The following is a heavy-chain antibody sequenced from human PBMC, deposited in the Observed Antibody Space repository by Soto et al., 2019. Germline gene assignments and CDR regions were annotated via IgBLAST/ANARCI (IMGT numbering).Heavy chain of an antibody. CDR3: ARERSYDTSGYYFPIDY. J-gene: IGHJ4*02. Sequence: XSVKVSCKASGCTFSSYGIIWVRQAPGQGLEWMGWISAYNGNTNYAQKLQGRVTMTTDTSTSTAYMELRSLRSDDTAVYYCARERSYDTSGYYFPIDYWGQGTLVTVSS. CDR1: GCTFSSYG. CDR2: ISAYNGNT. D-gene: IGHD3-22*01. V-gene: IGHV1-18*01.